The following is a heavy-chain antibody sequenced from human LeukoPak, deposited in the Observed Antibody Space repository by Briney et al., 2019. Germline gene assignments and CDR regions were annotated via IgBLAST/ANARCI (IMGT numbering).Heavy chain of an antibody. CDR2: ISGSGGST. Sequence: QPGGSLRLSCAASGFTFSSYAMSWVRQAPGKGLEWVSAISGSGGSTYYADSVKGRFTISRDNSKNTLYLQMNSLRAEDTAVYYCAAHRDGYSVLEFDPWGQGTLVTVSS. J-gene: IGHJ5*02. CDR1: GFTFSSYA. D-gene: IGHD5-18*01. V-gene: IGHV3-23*01. CDR3: AAHRDGYSVLEFDP.